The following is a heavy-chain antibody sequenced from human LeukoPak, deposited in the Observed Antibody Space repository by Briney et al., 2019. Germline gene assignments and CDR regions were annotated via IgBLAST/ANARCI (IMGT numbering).Heavy chain of an antibody. CDR3: AREFVGYSGYDYLDY. Sequence: ASVTVSFKASGYTFTGYYMHWVRQAPGQGLEWMGRINPNSGGTNYAQKFQGRVTMTRDTSISTAYMELSRLRSDDTAVYYCAREFVGYSGYDYLDYWGQGTLVTVSS. V-gene: IGHV1-2*06. CDR1: GYTFTGYY. J-gene: IGHJ4*02. CDR2: INPNSGGT. D-gene: IGHD5-12*01.